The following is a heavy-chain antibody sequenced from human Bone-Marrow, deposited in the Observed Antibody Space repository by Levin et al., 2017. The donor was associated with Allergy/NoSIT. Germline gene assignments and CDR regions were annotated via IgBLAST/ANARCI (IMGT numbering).Heavy chain of an antibody. D-gene: IGHD2-15*01. CDR1: GYKFTSYW. Sequence: VASVKVSCKASGYKFTSYWIGWVRQMPGKGLEWMGIIYPGDSDTRYSPSFQGQVTISADKSTSTAYLQWSSLKASDTAIYFCARRLGSGGSPDYWGQGTLVTVSS. J-gene: IGHJ4*02. CDR2: IYPGDSDT. CDR3: ARRLGSGGSPDY. V-gene: IGHV5-51*01.